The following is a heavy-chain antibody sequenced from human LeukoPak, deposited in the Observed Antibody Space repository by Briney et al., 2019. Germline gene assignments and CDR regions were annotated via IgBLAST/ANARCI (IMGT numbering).Heavy chain of an antibody. J-gene: IGHJ4*02. D-gene: IGHD5-12*01. CDR1: GYTFSSYG. V-gene: IGHV1-18*01. Sequence: ASVKVSCKASGYTFSSYGISWVRQAPGQGLEWMGWISTYNGNTNYAQKLQGRVTMTTDTSTSTAYMELRSLRSDDTAVYYCARGGIVATIAYFDYWGQGTLVTVSS. CDR3: ARGGIVATIAYFDY. CDR2: ISTYNGNT.